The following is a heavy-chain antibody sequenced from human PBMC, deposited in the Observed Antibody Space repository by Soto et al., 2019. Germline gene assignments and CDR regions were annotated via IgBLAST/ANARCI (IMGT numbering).Heavy chain of an antibody. CDR3: ARGMDYYGSGSDFDY. D-gene: IGHD3-10*01. Sequence: SETLSLTCTVSGGSVSSGSYYWSWIRQPPGKGLEWIGYIYYSGSTNYNPSLKSRVTISVDTSKNQFSLKLSSVTAADTAVYYFARGMDYYGSGSDFDYWGHGTLVTVSS. CDR2: IYYSGST. J-gene: IGHJ4*01. V-gene: IGHV4-61*01. CDR1: GGSVSSGSYY.